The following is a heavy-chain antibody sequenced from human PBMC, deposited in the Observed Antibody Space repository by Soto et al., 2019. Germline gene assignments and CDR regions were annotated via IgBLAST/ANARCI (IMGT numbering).Heavy chain of an antibody. J-gene: IGHJ5*02. CDR2: TYYSGST. CDR1: GGSISSGDYY. Sequence: QVQLQESGPGLVKPSQTLSLTCTVSGGSISSGDYYWSWIRQHQGKGLEWIGYTYYSGSTYYNPSLKSRVTISVDTSKNQFSLKLSSVTAADTAVYYCARWWSGSRQGFDPWGQGTLVTVSS. D-gene: IGHD3-3*01. CDR3: ARWWSGSRQGFDP. V-gene: IGHV4-31*03.